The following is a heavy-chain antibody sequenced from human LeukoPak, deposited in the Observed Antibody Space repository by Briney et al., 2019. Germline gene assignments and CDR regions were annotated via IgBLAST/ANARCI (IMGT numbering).Heavy chain of an antibody. V-gene: IGHV3-7*01. CDR2: IKQDGSEK. J-gene: IGHJ4*02. Sequence: PGGSLTLSCAASGFTFSSYWMSWVRQAPGKGLEWVANIKQDGSEKYYADSVKGRFTISRDNAKNSLYLQMNSLRAEDTAVYYCASGEQWLEEGGGYFDYWGQGTLVTVSS. CDR3: ASGEQWLEEGGGYFDY. CDR1: GFTFSSYW. D-gene: IGHD6-19*01.